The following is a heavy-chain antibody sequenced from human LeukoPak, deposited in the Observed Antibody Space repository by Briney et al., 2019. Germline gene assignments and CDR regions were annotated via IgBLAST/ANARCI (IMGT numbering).Heavy chain of an antibody. CDR1: GFTFSNYA. CDR2: ISSSGSTI. CDR3: ARGRGYSYDTDY. J-gene: IGHJ4*02. D-gene: IGHD5-18*01. Sequence: GGSLRLSCAASGFTFSNYAMSWVRQAPGKGLEWVSYISSSGSTIYYAESVKGRFTISRDNAKNSLYLQMNSLRAEDTAVYYCARGRGYSYDTDYWGQGTLVTVSS. V-gene: IGHV3-48*01.